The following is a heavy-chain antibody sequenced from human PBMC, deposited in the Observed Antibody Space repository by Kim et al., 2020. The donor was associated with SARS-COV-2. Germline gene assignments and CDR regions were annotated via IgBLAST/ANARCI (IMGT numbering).Heavy chain of an antibody. V-gene: IGHV3-73*01. CDR3: TRHGDWLATDY. J-gene: IGHJ4*02. CDR2: IRSKANSYAT. D-gene: IGHD3-9*01. CDR1: GFTFSGSA. Sequence: GGSLRLSCAASGFTFSGSAMHWVRQASGKGLEWVGRIRSKANSYATAYAASVKGRFTISRDDSKNTAYLQMNSLKTEDTAVYYCTRHGDWLATDYWGQGTLVTVSS.